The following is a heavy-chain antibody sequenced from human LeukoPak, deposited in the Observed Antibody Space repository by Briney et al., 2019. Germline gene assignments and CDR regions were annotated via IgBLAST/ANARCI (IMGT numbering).Heavy chain of an antibody. Sequence: SETLSLTSPVSSGSISRGVYYWSWIRQHPGKGLEWIGYIYYSWSTYYNPSLKSRVTISVDTSKNQFSLKLSSVTAADTAVYYCARGVRWLQLSYFDYWGQGTLATVSS. CDR2: IYYSWST. J-gene: IGHJ4*02. CDR1: SGSISRGVYY. V-gene: IGHV4-31*03. CDR3: ARGVRWLQLSYFDY. D-gene: IGHD5-24*01.